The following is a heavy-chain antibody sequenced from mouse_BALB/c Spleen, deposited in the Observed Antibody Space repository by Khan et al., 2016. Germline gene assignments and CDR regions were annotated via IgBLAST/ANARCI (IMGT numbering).Heavy chain of an antibody. CDR3: TREGITTVVAKGLDY. V-gene: IGHV1S135*01. J-gene: IGHJ2*01. CDR2: IDPYNGGT. D-gene: IGHD1-1*01. CDR1: GYAFTSYN. Sequence: VQLQQSGPELVKPGASVKVSCKASGYAFTSYNMFWVKQSHGKSLELIGYIDPYNGGTSYNQTFKGKAPLTVDKSSSTAYIHLNSLTSEDSAVYDGTREGITTVVAKGLDYWGQGTTLTVSS.